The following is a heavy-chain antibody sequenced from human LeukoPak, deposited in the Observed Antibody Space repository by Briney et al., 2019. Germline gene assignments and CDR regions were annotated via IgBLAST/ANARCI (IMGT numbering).Heavy chain of an antibody. J-gene: IGHJ4*02. D-gene: IGHD2-15*01. CDR2: IYYSGST. CDR3: ARAQSDRRQWWFDY. V-gene: IGHV4-59*12. Sequence: SETLSLTCTVSGGSISSYYWSWIRQPPGKGLEWIGYIYYSGSTNYNPSLKSRVTISVDTSKNQFSLKLSSVTAADTAVYYCARAQSDRRQWWFDYWGQGTLVTVSS. CDR1: GGSISSYY.